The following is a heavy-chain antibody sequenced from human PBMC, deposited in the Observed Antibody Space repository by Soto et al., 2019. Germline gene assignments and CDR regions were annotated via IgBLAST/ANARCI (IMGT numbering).Heavy chain of an antibody. J-gene: IGHJ5*02. D-gene: IGHD3-10*01. V-gene: IGHV3-74*01. CDR2: INTDGSRT. Sequence: EVQLVESGGGLVQPGGSLRLSCAASGFTFSNYWMHWVRQAPGKGLMWVSRINTDGSRTTYADAVKGRFAISRDNAKNTLSVEEKGVCDGARAGGYCTTVKTGSVEWVDPWGQGTLVPVSS. CDR3: TTVKTGSVEWVDP. CDR1: GFTFSNYW.